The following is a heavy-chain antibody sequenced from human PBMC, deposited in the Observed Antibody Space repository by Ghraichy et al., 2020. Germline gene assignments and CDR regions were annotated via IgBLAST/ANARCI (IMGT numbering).Heavy chain of an antibody. V-gene: IGHV4-34*01. CDR1: GGSFSGYY. CDR3: AWNTYYYDSSGSIPHFDY. J-gene: IGHJ4*02. CDR2: INHSGST. D-gene: IGHD3-22*01. Sequence: SETLSLTCAVYGGSFSGYYWSWIRQPPGKGLEWIGEINHSGSTNYNPSLKSRVTISVDTSKNQFSLKLSSVTAADTAVYYCAWNTYYYDSSGSIPHFDYWGQGTLVTVSS.